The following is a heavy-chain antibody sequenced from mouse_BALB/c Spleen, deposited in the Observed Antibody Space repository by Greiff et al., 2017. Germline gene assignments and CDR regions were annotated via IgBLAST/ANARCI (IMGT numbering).Heavy chain of an antibody. D-gene: IGHD2-4*01. CDR1: GYTFTSYW. J-gene: IGHJ3*01. CDR2: IYPGNSDT. Sequence: DVQLQESGTVLARPGASVKMSCKASGYTFTSYWMHWVKQRPGQGLEWIGAIYPGNSDTSYNQKFKGKAKLTAVTSTSTAYMELSILTNEDSAVYYCTADYDEGPWFADWGQGTLVTVSA. V-gene: IGHV1-5*01. CDR3: TADYDEGPWFAD.